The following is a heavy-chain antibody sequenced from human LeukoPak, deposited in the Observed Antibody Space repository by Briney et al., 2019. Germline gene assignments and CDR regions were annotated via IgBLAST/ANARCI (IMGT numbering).Heavy chain of an antibody. V-gene: IGHV3-23*01. CDR1: GFTFSSYA. D-gene: IGHD3/OR15-3a*01. CDR2: ISSSGGST. Sequence: GGSLRLSCAASGFTFSSYAMSWVRRAPGKGLEWVSSISSSGGSTFYADSVKGRFTISRDNSKNTVSLQMNSLRAEDTAVYYCAKDWTGSSVYYFDSWGQGTLVTVSS. J-gene: IGHJ4*02. CDR3: AKDWTGSSVYYFDS.